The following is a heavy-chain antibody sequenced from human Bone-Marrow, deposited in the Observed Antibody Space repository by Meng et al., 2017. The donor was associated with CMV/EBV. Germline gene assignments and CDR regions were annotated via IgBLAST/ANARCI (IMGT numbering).Heavy chain of an antibody. V-gene: IGHV1-46*01. CDR1: GGTFSSYA. CDR2: INPSGGST. CDR3: ARDRANFDY. Sequence: QVQLVQSGAEVKKPXSSVKVSCKASGGTFSSYAISWVRQAPGQGLEWMGIINPSGGSTSYAQKFQGRVTMTRDTSTSTVYMELSSLRSEDTAVYYCARDRANFDYWGQGTLVTVSS. J-gene: IGHJ4*02.